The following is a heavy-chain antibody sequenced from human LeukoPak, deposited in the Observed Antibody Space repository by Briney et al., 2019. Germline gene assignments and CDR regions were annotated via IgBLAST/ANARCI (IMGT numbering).Heavy chain of an antibody. V-gene: IGHV3-23*01. D-gene: IGHD6-19*01. J-gene: IGHJ4*02. CDR1: GFTFSSYA. Sequence: GGSLRLSCAASGFTFSSYAMSWVRQAPGKGLEWVSAISGSGGSTYYADSVKGRFTISRDNSKNTLYLQMNSLRAEDPAVYYCAKMTPQWVVLAYFDYWGQGPLVTVSS. CDR3: AKMTPQWVVLAYFDY. CDR2: ISGSGGST.